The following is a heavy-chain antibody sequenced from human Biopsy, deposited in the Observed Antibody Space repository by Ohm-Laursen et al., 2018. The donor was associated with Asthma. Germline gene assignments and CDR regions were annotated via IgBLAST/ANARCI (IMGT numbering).Heavy chain of an antibody. V-gene: IGHV1-69*01. D-gene: IGHD2-15*01. CDR2: ITSVFGTT. J-gene: IGHJ4*02. Sequence: SVKVSCKSLGGTFNTYVIGWVRQAPGQGLEWMGGITSVFGTTTYPQKFQDRVTITADDSTSTVYMELSSLRSEDAAVYYCARKAGSCISRACYSLDFWGQGTLVTVSS. CDR3: ARKAGSCISRACYSLDF. CDR1: GGTFNTYV.